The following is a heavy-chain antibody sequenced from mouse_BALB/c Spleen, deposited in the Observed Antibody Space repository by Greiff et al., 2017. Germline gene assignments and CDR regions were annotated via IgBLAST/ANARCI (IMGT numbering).Heavy chain of an antibody. D-gene: IGHD2-4*01. CDR3: ARGVYYDYDRAGAMDY. CDR2: IWAGGST. Sequence: QVQLKESGPGLVAPSQSLSITCTVSGFSLTSYGVHWVRQPPGKGLEWLGVIWAGGSTNYNSALMSRLSISKDNSKSQVFLKMNSLQTDDTAMYYCARGVYYDYDRAGAMDYWGQGTSVTVSS. J-gene: IGHJ4*01. CDR1: GFSLTSYG. V-gene: IGHV2-9*02.